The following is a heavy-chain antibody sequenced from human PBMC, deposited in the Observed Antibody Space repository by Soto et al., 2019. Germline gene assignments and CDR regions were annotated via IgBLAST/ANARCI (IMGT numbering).Heavy chain of an antibody. D-gene: IGHD3-10*01. CDR3: ARDEKDGSGSYYNWVLYGPEGIHGMDV. Sequence: ASVKVSCKASGYTFTSYGISWVRQAPGQGLEWMGWISAYNGNTNYAQKLQGRVTMTTDTSTSTAYMELRSLRSDDTDVYYCARDEKDGSGSYYNWVLYGPEGIHGMDVWGQGTTVTVSS. CDR1: GYTFTSYG. J-gene: IGHJ6*02. CDR2: ISAYNGNT. V-gene: IGHV1-18*04.